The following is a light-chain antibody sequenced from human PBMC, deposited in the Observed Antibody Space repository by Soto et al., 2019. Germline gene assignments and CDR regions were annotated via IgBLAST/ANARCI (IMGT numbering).Light chain of an antibody. J-gene: IGKJ2*01. Sequence: EIVMTQSPATLSVSPGERATLSCRASQSVNSNLAWYQQRPGQAPRLLIYDASTRATGIPARFSGSGSGTEFTLTISALQPDDFATYYCQEYNSYSFGQGTKVEIK. CDR3: QEYNSYS. CDR1: QSVNSN. CDR2: DAS. V-gene: IGKV3D-15*01.